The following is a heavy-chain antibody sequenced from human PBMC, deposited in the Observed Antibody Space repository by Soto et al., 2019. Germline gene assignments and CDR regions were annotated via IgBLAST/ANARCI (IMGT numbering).Heavy chain of an antibody. V-gene: IGHV1-3*01. CDR3: TREAVVAENWFDP. D-gene: IGHD3-22*01. Sequence: QVRLVQSGAEVKRPGASVKVSCRASGYTFVDYALHWVHQAPGQGLEWVGWMNPKTGNIKSSHKFEDRVSITRDTATSTAYMELSGLRSEDTAVYFCTREAVVAENWFDPWGQGTLVTVSS. J-gene: IGHJ5*02. CDR2: MNPKTGNI. CDR1: GYTFVDYA.